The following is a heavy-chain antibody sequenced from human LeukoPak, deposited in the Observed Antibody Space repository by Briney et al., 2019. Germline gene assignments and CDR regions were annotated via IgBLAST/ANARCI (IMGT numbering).Heavy chain of an antibody. D-gene: IGHD3-10*01. CDR2: ISYDGSNK. CDR1: GFTFSSYA. J-gene: IGHJ3*02. Sequence: GRSLRLSCAASGFTFSSYAMHWVRQAPGKGLEWVAVISYDGSNKYYADSVKGRFTISRDNSKNTLYLQMNSLRAEDAAVYYCARALYYYGSGSSRAFDIWGQGTMVTVSS. V-gene: IGHV3-30-3*01. CDR3: ARALYYYGSGSSRAFDI.